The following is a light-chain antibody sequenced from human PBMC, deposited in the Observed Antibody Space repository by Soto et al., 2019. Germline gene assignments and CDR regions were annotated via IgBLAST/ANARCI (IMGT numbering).Light chain of an antibody. CDR2: GAS. V-gene: IGKV1-6*01. CDR1: QAIRNC. J-gene: IGKJ1*01. Sequence: AVQMTQYPSSLSASVGDRVTITCRASQAIRNCFGWYQQGPGKAPKLLIYGASSLESGVPSRFSGSGSGTDFTLTISSLQPEDFATYYCLQDYNHPWPFGQGAMVDTK. CDR3: LQDYNHPWP.